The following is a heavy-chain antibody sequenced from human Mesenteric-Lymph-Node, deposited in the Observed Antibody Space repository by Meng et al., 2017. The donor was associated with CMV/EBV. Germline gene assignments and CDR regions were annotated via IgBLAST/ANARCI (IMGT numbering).Heavy chain of an antibody. CDR3: AREWWEFGYEYYGMDV. CDR2: ISSSSSYI. J-gene: IGHJ6*02. Sequence: GESLKISCAASGFTFSSYSMNWVRQAPGKGLEWVSSISSSSSYIYYADSVKGRFTISRDNAKNSLYLQMNSLRDEDTAVYYCAREWWEFGYEYYGMDVWGQGTTVTVSS. D-gene: IGHD1-26*01. V-gene: IGHV3-21*04. CDR1: GFTFSSYS.